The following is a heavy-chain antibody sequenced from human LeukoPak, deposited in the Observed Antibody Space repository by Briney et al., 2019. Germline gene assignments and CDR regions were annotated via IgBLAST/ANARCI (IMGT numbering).Heavy chain of an antibody. D-gene: IGHD6-13*01. J-gene: IGHJ3*02. CDR2: INYSGST. V-gene: IGHV4-59*01. Sequence: SETLSLTCTVSGGSISSNYWSWIRQPPGRGLEWIAYINYSGSTKYKSSLKSRVTISVDTSKNQFSLKLSSVTAADTAFYYCARRIAAADSFDIWGQGRMVTVSS. CDR3: ARRIAAADSFDI. CDR1: GGSISSNY.